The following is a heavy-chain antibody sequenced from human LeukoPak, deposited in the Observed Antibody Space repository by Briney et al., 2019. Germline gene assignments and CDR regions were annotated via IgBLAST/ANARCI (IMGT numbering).Heavy chain of an antibody. CDR2: ISWDGGST. CDR3: ATRVGSSSSSAYYYYMDV. V-gene: IGHV3-43*01. D-gene: IGHD6-6*01. CDR1: GFTFDDYT. Sequence: GGSLRLSCAASGFTFDDYTMHWVRHAPGEGLEWVSLISWDGGSTYYADSVKVRFTISRDNSKNSLYLQMNSLRTEDTALYYCATRVGSSSSSAYYYYMDVWGKGTTVTVSS. J-gene: IGHJ6*03.